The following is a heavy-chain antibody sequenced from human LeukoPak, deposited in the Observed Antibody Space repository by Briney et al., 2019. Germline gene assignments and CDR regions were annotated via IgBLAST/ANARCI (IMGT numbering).Heavy chain of an antibody. V-gene: IGHV3-48*01. CDR3: ARNPIVVVMSGAFDI. D-gene: IGHD3-22*01. J-gene: IGHJ3*02. CDR2: ISSSSSTI. CDR1: GFTLSSYE. Sequence: GGSLRLSCGASGFTLSSYEMNWVRQAPGKGLEWVSYISSSSSTIYYADSVKGRFTISRDNAKNSLYLQMNSLRAEDTAVYYCARNPIVVVMSGAFDIWGQGTMVTVSS.